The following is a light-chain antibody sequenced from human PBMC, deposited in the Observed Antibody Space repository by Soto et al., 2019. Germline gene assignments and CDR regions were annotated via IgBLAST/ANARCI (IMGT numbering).Light chain of an antibody. Sequence: EIMMTQSPATLSVSPGERATLSCRASHTVTSNLAWYQQKPGQAPRLLIYGASTRATGIPARFSGSGSGTEFTLTIHSLQSEDFAVYYCQQYNYWPRTFGQGTKVEIK. CDR3: QQYNYWPRT. V-gene: IGKV3-15*01. J-gene: IGKJ1*01. CDR2: GAS. CDR1: HTVTSN.